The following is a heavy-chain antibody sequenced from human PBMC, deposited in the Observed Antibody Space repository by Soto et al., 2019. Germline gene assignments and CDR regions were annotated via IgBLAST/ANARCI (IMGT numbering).Heavy chain of an antibody. CDR2: ISAYNGNT. Sequence: QVQLVQSGAEVKKPGASVKVSCKASGYTFTSYGISWVRQAPGQGLEWMGWISAYNGNTKYAQKLQGRVTMTTDTSTSTAYMELRRLRSDDTAVYYCARDLSPYGDYVGFDYWGQGTLVTVSS. D-gene: IGHD4-17*01. CDR3: ARDLSPYGDYVGFDY. V-gene: IGHV1-18*01. J-gene: IGHJ4*02. CDR1: GYTFTSYG.